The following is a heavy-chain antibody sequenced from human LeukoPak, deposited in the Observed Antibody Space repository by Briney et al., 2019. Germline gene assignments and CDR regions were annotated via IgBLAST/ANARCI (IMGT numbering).Heavy chain of an antibody. CDR1: GFTFSSYA. J-gene: IGHJ4*02. D-gene: IGHD4-17*01. Sequence: PGGSLRLSCAASGFTFSSYAMSWVRQAPGTGLEWVSSIGGSGGITYYADSVKGRFTISRDNSKNTLYLQMNSLRAEDTAVYYCAKDMSFGDYSDDYWGQGALVTVSP. CDR2: IGGSGGIT. V-gene: IGHV3-23*01. CDR3: AKDMSFGDYSDDY.